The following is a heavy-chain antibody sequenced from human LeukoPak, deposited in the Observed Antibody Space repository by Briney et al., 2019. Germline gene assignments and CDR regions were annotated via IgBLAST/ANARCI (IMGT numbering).Heavy chain of an antibody. CDR2: ISSSSTI. J-gene: IGHJ4*02. V-gene: IGHV3-48*02. CDR1: GFIFSSYS. D-gene: IGHD4-17*01. Sequence: GGSLRLSCAASGFIFSSYSMTWVRQAPGKGLEWVSYISSSSTIYYADSVKGRFTISRDNAKNSLYLQMNSLRDEDTAVYYCASELDYGDYGVPFDYWGQGTLVTVSS. CDR3: ASELDYGDYGVPFDY.